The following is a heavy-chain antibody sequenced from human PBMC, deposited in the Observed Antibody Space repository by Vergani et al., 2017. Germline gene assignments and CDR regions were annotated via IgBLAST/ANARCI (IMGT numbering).Heavy chain of an antibody. CDR2: IGKDGINT. V-gene: IGHV3-30*02. J-gene: IGHJ4*02. CDR1: GFTFSNFG. Sequence: VQLVESGGGLVKPGGSLRLSCAASGFTFSNFGMHWIRQAPGKGLEWLAYIGKDGINTRYRDAVKGRFTVSRDNSKDILYLQMDSLRSEETALYYCAKYLRDSTDGLPDSWGPGTLVIVSS. D-gene: IGHD2-21*02. CDR3: AKYLRDSTDGLPDS.